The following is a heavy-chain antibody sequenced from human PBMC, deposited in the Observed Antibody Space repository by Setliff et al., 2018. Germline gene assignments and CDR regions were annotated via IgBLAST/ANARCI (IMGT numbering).Heavy chain of an antibody. V-gene: IGHV1-69*06. CDR2: IIPIFGTA. CDR3: ARALLPIYDYSNYEEENYAFDI. D-gene: IGHD4-4*01. J-gene: IGHJ3*02. CDR1: GGTFSSYA. Sequence: GASVKVSCKTSGGTFSSYAISLVRQAPGQGLEWMGRIIPIFGTANYAQKFQGRVTITADKSTSTAYMELSSLRSEDTAVYYCARALLPIYDYSNYEEENYAFDIWGQGTMVTVSS.